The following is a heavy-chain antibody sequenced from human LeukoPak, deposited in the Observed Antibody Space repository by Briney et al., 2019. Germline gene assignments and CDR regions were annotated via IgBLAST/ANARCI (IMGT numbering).Heavy chain of an antibody. CDR2: ISGSTGST. CDR3: AKDGERGSYSYFDY. CDR1: GFTFSSYA. V-gene: IGHV3-23*01. J-gene: IGHJ4*02. Sequence: PGGSLRLSCAASGFTFSSYAMSWVRQAPGKGLEWVSAISGSTGSTYYADSVKGRFTISRGNSKNTLYLQMKSLRAEDTAVYYCAKDGERGSYSYFDYWGQGTLVTVSS. D-gene: IGHD1-26*01.